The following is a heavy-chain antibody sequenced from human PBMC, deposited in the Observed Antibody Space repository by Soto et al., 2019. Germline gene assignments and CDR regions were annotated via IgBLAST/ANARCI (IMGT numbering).Heavy chain of an antibody. CDR3: NTPGPITGYSYGKN. Sequence: GGSLRLSCAASGFILSNAWMNWVRQAPGKGLEWVGRIKSKTDGGTTDYAAPVKGRFTISRDDSKNTLYLQMNSLKTEDTAVYYWNTPGPITGYSYGKNWGKGTGVTVSS. J-gene: IGHJ6*04. V-gene: IGHV3-15*07. CDR2: IKSKTDGGTT. CDR1: GFILSNAW. D-gene: IGHD5-18*01.